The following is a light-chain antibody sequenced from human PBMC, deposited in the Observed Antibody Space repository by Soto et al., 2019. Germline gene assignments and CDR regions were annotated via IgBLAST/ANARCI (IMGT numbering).Light chain of an antibody. J-gene: IGKJ5*01. CDR1: QSIKNY. CDR2: GAS. V-gene: IGKV1-39*01. CDR3: QQGYSTTPIT. Sequence: DIQMTQSPSSLSAAIGDRVTITCRASQSIKNYLNWYLHKPGAAPKLLIFGASNLESGVPSRFSGSGSGTEFTLSISSLQPEDFATYYCQQGYSTTPITFGQGTRLEIK.